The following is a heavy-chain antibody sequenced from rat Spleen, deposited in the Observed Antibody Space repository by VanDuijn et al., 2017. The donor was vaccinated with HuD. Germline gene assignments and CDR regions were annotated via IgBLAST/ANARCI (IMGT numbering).Heavy chain of an antibody. D-gene: IGHD1-6*01. CDR2: ISYDGSST. CDR3: ARHALMYTTDPFTY. Sequence: EVQLVESGGGLVQPGNSLKLSCAASGFTFSDYAMAWLRQSPKKGLEWVATISYDGSSTYYRDSVKGRFTISRHNAKSTLYLQIDSLTSEDSATYYCARHALMYTTDPFTYWGQGTLVTVSS. CDR1: GFTFSDYA. V-gene: IGHV5-17*01. J-gene: IGHJ3*01.